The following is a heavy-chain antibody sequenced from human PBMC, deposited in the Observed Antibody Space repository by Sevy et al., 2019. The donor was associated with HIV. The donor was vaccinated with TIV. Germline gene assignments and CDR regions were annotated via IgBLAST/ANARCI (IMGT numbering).Heavy chain of an antibody. CDR1: GYSFTGYF. CDR2: INPSSGGT. J-gene: IGHJ4*02. D-gene: IGHD3-3*01. CDR3: ARELDDFWSGYQF. V-gene: IGHV1-2*02. Sequence: ASVKVSCKASGYSFTGYFIHWVRQAPGQGLEWMGWINPSSGGTMSAQKFHDKVTMTRDTSINTAYLELSRLRSDDTVVYYCARELDDFWSGYQFWGQGTLVTVSS.